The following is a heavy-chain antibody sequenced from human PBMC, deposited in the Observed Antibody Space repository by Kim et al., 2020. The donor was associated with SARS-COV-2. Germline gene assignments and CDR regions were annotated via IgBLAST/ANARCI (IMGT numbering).Heavy chain of an antibody. D-gene: IGHD3-10*01. Sequence: DPRYSPSFQGQVTISADKSISTAYLQWSSLKASDTAMYYCARLGGDYFDYWGQGTLVTVSS. J-gene: IGHJ4*02. V-gene: IGHV5-51*01. CDR3: ARLGGDYFDY. CDR2: DP.